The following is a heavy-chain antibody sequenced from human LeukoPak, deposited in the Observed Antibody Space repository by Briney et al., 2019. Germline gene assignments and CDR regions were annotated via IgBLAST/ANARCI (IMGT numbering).Heavy chain of an antibody. V-gene: IGHV1-18*01. CDR1: GYTFTSYG. CDR2: ISAYNGNT. Sequence: ASVKVSCKASGYTFTSYGISWVRQAPGQGLEWMGWISAYNGNTNYAQKLQGRVTMTTDTSTSTAYMELRSLRSDDTAVYYCARYRVWFGELFKGPFDPWGQGTLVTVSS. CDR3: ARYRVWFGELFKGPFDP. J-gene: IGHJ5*02. D-gene: IGHD3-10*01.